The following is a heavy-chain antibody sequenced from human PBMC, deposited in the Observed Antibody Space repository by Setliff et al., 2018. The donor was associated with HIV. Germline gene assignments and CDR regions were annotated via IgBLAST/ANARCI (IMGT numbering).Heavy chain of an antibody. J-gene: IGHJ4*02. CDR3: AKGPTGSGSSYLDF. D-gene: IGHD3-10*01. Sequence: GGSLRLSCTASGFTFSDYWMHWVRRGPGRGLEWVSRIGRDGTVANYADSVKGRFTISRDNARNSFYLQMNSLRDEDTGLYYCAKGPTGSGSSYLDFWGQGTLVTVSS. CDR1: GFTFSDYW. CDR2: IGRDGTVA. V-gene: IGHV3-74*01.